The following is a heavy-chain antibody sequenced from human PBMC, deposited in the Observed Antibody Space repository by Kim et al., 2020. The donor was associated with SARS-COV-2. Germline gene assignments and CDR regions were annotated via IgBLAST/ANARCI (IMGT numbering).Heavy chain of an antibody. D-gene: IGHD4-17*01. J-gene: IGHJ3*02. V-gene: IGHV3-30*02. Sequence: YYADSVKGRFTISRDNSKNTLYLQMNSLRAEDTAVYYCAKEKTTVAVFDIWGQGTMVTVSS. CDR3: AKEKTTVAVFDI.